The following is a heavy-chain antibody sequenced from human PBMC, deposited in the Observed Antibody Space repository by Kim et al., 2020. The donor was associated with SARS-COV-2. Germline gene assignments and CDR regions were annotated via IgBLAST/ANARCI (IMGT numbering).Heavy chain of an antibody. CDR2: IYYSGST. Sequence: SETLSLTCAVSGGSISSYYWTWIRQPPGKGLEWIGYIYYSGSTNYNPSLKSRVTISVDTSKNQFSLKLSSVTAADTAVYYCARGLRAAAGSVMDVWGQGTTVTVSS. CDR1: GGSISSYY. V-gene: IGHV4-59*01. J-gene: IGHJ6*02. CDR3: ARGLRAAAGSVMDV. D-gene: IGHD6-13*01.